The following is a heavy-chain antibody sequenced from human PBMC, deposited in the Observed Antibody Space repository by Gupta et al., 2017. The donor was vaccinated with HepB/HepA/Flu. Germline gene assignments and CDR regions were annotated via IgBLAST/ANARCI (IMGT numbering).Heavy chain of an antibody. CDR1: GFTFSSNS. Sequence: EVQLVESGGGLVKPGGSLRLSCAASGFTFSSNSMNWVRQAPGKGLEWVSSISSSSSYIYYADSVKGRFTISRDNAKNSLYLQMNSLRAEDTAVYYCARDSPRLWFGELFSYFDYWGQGTLVTVSS. J-gene: IGHJ4*02. D-gene: IGHD3-10*01. CDR2: ISSSSSYI. CDR3: ARDSPRLWFGELFSYFDY. V-gene: IGHV3-21*01.